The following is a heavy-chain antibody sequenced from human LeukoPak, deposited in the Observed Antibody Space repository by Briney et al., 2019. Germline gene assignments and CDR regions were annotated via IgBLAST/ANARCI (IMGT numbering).Heavy chain of an antibody. CDR2: INSDSIWI. CDR1: GFSFSTYS. V-gene: IGHV3-21*01. Sequence: GGSLRLSCAASGFSFSTYSMNWIRQAPGKGLEWVSSINSDSIWIYYADSVKGRFTISRDNAKNSLYLQMNSLRAEDTAVYYCAELGITMIGGVWGKGTTVTISS. J-gene: IGHJ6*04. D-gene: IGHD3-10*02. CDR3: AELGITMIGGV.